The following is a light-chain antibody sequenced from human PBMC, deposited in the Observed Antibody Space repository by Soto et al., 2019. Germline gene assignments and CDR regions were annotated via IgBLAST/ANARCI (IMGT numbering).Light chain of an antibody. CDR2: DAS. J-gene: IGKJ2*01. Sequence: EIVLTQSPATLYLSPGERATLSCRASQSVSSYLAWYQQKHGQAPRLLIYDASNRATGIPARFSGSGSGTDVTLTISSLEPEDFAVYYCQQRSHWPPYTFGQGTKLEI. V-gene: IGKV3-11*01. CDR1: QSVSSY. CDR3: QQRSHWPPYT.